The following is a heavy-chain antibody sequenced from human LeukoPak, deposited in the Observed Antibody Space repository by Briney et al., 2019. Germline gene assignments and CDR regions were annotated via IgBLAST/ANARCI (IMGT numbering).Heavy chain of an antibody. J-gene: IGHJ6*03. CDR1: GFTFSDYY. D-gene: IGHD6-13*01. CDR3: ARASSSSWDYYYYMDV. Sequence: GGSLRLSCAASGFTFSDYYMSWLRQAPGKGLEWVSYISSSGSTIYYADSVKGRFTISRDNAKNSLYLQMNSLRAEDTAVYYCARASSSSWDYYYYMDVWGKGTTVTVSS. CDR2: ISSSGSTI. V-gene: IGHV3-11*04.